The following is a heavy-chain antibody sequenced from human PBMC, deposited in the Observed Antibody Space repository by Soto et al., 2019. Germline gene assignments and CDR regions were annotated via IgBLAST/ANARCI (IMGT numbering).Heavy chain of an antibody. D-gene: IGHD2-8*02. CDR2: IYYSGST. V-gene: IGHV4-39*01. Sequence: SETLSLTCTVSGGSISSSSYYWGWIRKPPGKGLEWIGSIYYSGSTYYNPSLKIRFTISVDTYKNQFSLKLSSVTAADTAVYYCARHVLLLLRTTGGNFDYWGQGTLVTVSS. CDR3: ARHVLLLLRTTGGNFDY. J-gene: IGHJ4*02. CDR1: GGSISSSSYY.